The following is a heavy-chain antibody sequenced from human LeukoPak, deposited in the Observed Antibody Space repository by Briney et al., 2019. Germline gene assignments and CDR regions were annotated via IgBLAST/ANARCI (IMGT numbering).Heavy chain of an antibody. Sequence: PSETLSLTCTVSGGSISSYYWSWIRQPAGKGLELIGRIYSSGSTNYNPSLKSRVSMSVDTSKNQFSLKVGSVTASDTAVYYCAREAGHGYAPVWGQGILVTVSS. V-gene: IGHV4-4*07. D-gene: IGHD2-2*01. CDR2: IYSSGST. CDR3: AREAGHGYAPV. J-gene: IGHJ4*02. CDR1: GGSISSYY.